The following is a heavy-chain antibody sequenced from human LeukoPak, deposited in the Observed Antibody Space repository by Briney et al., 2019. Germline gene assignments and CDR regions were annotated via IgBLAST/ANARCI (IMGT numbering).Heavy chain of an antibody. CDR3: VGELSTAGGTIGAFDI. V-gene: IGHV3-33*01. CDR2: IWSDGSNK. Sequence: GGSLRLSCAASGFTFSRYGMHWVRQAPGKGLEWVAVIWSDGSNKYHADSVKGRFTISRDNSKNTLFLQMNSLAAEDTAVYYCVGELSTAGGTIGAFDIWGQGTMVTVSS. D-gene: IGHD6-13*01. J-gene: IGHJ3*02. CDR1: GFTFSRYG.